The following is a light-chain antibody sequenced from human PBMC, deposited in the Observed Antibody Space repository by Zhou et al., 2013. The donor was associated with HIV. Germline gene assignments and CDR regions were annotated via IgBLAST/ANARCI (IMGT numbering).Light chain of an antibody. J-gene: IGKJ2*01. Sequence: DIQMTQSPSSVSASVGDRVTITCRASQSISSWLAWYQQKPGKAPKLLIYKASSLEGGVPSRFSGSGSGTEFTLTISSLQPDDFATYYCQQYNTYPYTFGQGTKLEIK. V-gene: IGKV1-5*03. CDR3: QQYNTYPYT. CDR1: QSISSW. CDR2: KAS.